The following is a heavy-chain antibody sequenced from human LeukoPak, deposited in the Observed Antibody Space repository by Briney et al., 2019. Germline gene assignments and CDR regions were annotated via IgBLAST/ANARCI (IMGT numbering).Heavy chain of an antibody. CDR1: GGSFGGYY. Sequence: SETLSLTCAVYGGSFGGYYWSWIRQPPGKGLEWIGEINHSGSTNYNPSLKSRVTISVDTSKNQFSLKLSSVTAADTAVYYCARGLANRAVAGSYRYWGQGTLVTVSS. CDR2: INHSGST. D-gene: IGHD6-19*01. J-gene: IGHJ4*02. V-gene: IGHV4-34*01. CDR3: ARGLANRAVAGSYRY.